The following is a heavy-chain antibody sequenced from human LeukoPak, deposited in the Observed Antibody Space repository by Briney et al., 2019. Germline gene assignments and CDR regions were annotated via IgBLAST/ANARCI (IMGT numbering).Heavy chain of an antibody. J-gene: IGHJ4*02. CDR3: ARNLIPEQLVLNF. Sequence: SETLSLTCTVSGGSISSYYWSWIRQPPGKGLEWIGYIYYSGSTNYNPSLKSRVTMSVDTSKNQFSLNLKSVTPEDTAVYYCARNLIPEQLVLNFWGQGTLVTVSS. D-gene: IGHD6-13*01. V-gene: IGHV4-59*01. CDR1: GGSISSYY. CDR2: IYYSGST.